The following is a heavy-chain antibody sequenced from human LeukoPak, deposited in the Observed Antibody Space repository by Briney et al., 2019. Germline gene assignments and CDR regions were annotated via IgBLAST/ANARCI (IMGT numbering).Heavy chain of an antibody. V-gene: IGHV3-53*01. CDR2: IYSAGST. D-gene: IGHD5/OR15-5a*01. CDR1: GFTVSNNY. Sequence: GGSLRLSCAASGFTVSNNYMNWVRQAPGKGLEWVSVIYSAGSTYYADSVKGRFTISRDNSKNMLYLQMNSLRAEDTAVYYCVRDLYSASFYADYYYGMDVWGQGTAVIVSS. J-gene: IGHJ6*02. CDR3: VRDLYSASFYADYYYGMDV.